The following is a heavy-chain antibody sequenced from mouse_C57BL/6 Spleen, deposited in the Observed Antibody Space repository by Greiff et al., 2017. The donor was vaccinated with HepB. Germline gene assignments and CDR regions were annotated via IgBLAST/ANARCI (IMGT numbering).Heavy chain of an antibody. V-gene: IGHV1-22*01. Sequence: VQLKQSGPELVKPGASVKMSCKASGYTFTDYNMHWVKQSHGKSLEWIGYINPNNGGTSYNQKFKGKATLTVNKSSSTAYMELRSLTSEDSAVYYCASQDPYYYGSSYQGRGDYFDYWGQGTTLTVSS. CDR2: INPNNGGT. CDR3: ASQDPYYYGSSYQGRGDYFDY. CDR1: GYTFTDYN. D-gene: IGHD1-1*01. J-gene: IGHJ2*01.